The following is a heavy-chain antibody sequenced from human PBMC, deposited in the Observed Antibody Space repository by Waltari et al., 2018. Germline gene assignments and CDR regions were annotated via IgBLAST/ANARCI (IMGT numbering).Heavy chain of an antibody. CDR2: INHSGST. V-gene: IGHV4-34*01. D-gene: IGHD6-19*01. J-gene: IGHJ3*02. CDR1: GGSFSGYY. Sequence: QVQLQQWGAGLLKPSETLSLTCAVYGGSFSGYYWSWIRQPPGKGLEWIGEINHSGSTNYNPSLKSRVTISVDTSKNQFSLKLSSVTAADTAVYYCASPSRGSGWYLDAFDIWGQGTMVTVSS. CDR3: ASPSRGSGWYLDAFDI.